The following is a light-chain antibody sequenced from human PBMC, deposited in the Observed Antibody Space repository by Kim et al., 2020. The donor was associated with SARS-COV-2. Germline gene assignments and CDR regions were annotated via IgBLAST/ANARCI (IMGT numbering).Light chain of an antibody. CDR1: QSFNSY. Sequence: SPGERASRSCSASQSFNSYLAWYQQKPGQAPRLLIYDACNRATGIPARFSGSGSGTDFTLTISSLEPEDFAVYYCQQRSNWPPWTFGQGTKVDIK. J-gene: IGKJ1*01. CDR2: DAC. V-gene: IGKV3-11*01. CDR3: QQRSNWPPWT.